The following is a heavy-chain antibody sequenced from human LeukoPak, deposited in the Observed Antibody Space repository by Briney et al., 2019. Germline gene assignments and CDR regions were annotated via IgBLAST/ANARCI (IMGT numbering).Heavy chain of an antibody. V-gene: IGHV1-2*02. Sequence: ASVKVSCKASGYTFTGYYMHWVRQAPGQGLEWMGWINPNSGGTNYAQKLQGRVTMTTDTSTSTAYMELRSLRSDDTAVYYCARSDSSGWYGDAFDIWGQGTMVTVSS. J-gene: IGHJ3*02. CDR3: ARSDSSGWYGDAFDI. CDR1: GYTFTGYY. CDR2: INPNSGGT. D-gene: IGHD6-19*01.